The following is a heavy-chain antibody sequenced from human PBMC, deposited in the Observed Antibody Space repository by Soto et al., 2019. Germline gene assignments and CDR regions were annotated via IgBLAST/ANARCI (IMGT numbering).Heavy chain of an antibody. CDR3: ARGQQCAWDRNKGGFDY. J-gene: IGHJ4*02. D-gene: IGHD6-19*01. CDR2: IIPIFGAA. CDR1: GGTFSSYA. Sequence: QVQLVQSGAEVKKPGSSVKVSCKASGGTFSSYAISWVRQAPGQGLEWMGGIIPIFGAANYAQKFQGRVTITADESTTTAYMELSSLRSEDTAVYYCARGQQCAWDRNKGGFDYWGQGTLVTVSS. V-gene: IGHV1-69*12.